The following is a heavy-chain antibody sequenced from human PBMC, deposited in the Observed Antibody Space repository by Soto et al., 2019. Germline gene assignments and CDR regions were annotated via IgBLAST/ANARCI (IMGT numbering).Heavy chain of an antibody. CDR3: TKSIDYYYYGMDV. V-gene: IGHV3-15*01. CDR2: IKSKTDGGTT. J-gene: IGHJ6*02. D-gene: IGHD3-16*02. CDR1: GFTFSNAW. Sequence: LRLSCAASGFTFSNAWMSWVRQAPGKGLEWVGRIKSKTDGGTTDYAAPVKGRFTISRDDSKNTLYLQMNSLKTEDTAVYYCTKSIDYYYYGMDVWGQGTTVTVSS.